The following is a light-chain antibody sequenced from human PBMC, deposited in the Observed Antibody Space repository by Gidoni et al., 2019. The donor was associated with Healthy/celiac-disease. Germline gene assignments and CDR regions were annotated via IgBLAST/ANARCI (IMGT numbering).Light chain of an antibody. CDR2: AAS. J-gene: IGKJ1*01. Sequence: DIQMTQSPSSLSASVGDRVTITCRVSQSISSYLNWYQQKPGKAPKLLIYAASSLQSGVPSRFSGSGAGTDFTLTFSSLQPEDFATYYCQQSYSTPPTFGQGTKVEIK. V-gene: IGKV1-39*01. CDR1: QSISSY. CDR3: QQSYSTPPT.